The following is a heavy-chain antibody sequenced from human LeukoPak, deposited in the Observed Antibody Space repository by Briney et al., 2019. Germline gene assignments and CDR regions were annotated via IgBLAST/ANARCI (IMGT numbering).Heavy chain of an antibody. CDR1: GFTFSSYS. J-gene: IGHJ4*02. Sequence: GGSLRLSCAASGFTFSSYSMNWVRQAPGKGLEWVSSISSSGYIYYADSVKGRFTISRDNAKNSLYLQMNSLRAEDTAVYYCARQRGTLTLDYWGQGTLVTVSS. CDR3: ARQRGTLTLDY. D-gene: IGHD1-14*01. CDR2: ISSSGYI. V-gene: IGHV3-21*01.